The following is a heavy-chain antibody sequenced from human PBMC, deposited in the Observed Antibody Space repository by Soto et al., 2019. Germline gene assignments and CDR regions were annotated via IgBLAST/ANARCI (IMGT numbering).Heavy chain of an antibody. CDR2: INHGGAT. V-gene: IGHV4-34*01. CDR3: AREWARNVDY. J-gene: IGHJ4*02. D-gene: IGHD1-26*01. CDR1: GGSFSDYY. Sequence: SETLSLTCAVYGGSFSDYYWSWIRQPPGKGLEWIGEINHGGATNYNPSLKSRVTISVDTSVNQFSLTLSSVTAADTAVYYCAREWARNVDYWGQGTLVTVSS.